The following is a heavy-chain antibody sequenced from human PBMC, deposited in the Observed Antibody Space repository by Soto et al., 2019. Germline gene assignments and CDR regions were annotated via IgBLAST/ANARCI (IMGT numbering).Heavy chain of an antibody. V-gene: IGHV1-18*01. D-gene: IGHD3-10*01. CDR1: GYTFTSYG. CDR3: ARDPHGSGSYYYYYYYGMDV. Sequence: QVPLVQSGAEVKKPGASVKVSCKASGYTFTSYGISWVRQAPGQGLEWMGWISAYNGNTNYAQKLQGRVTMTTDTSTSTAYMELRSLRSDDTAVYYCARDPHGSGSYYYYYYYGMDVWGQGTTVTVSS. CDR2: ISAYNGNT. J-gene: IGHJ6*02.